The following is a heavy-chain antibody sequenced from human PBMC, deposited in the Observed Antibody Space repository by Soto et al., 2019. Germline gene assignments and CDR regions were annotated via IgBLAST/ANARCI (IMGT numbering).Heavy chain of an antibody. D-gene: IGHD2-15*01. Sequence: QVQLVESGGGVVQPGRSLRLSCAASGFTFSSYGMHWVRQAPGKGLEWVAVIWYDGSNKYYADSVKGRFTISRDNSKNTLYLQMNSLRAEDTAVYYCPRDQMSGSCYSCAFDYWGQGTLVTVSS. CDR1: GFTFSSYG. V-gene: IGHV3-33*01. CDR3: PRDQMSGSCYSCAFDY. J-gene: IGHJ4*02. CDR2: IWYDGSNK.